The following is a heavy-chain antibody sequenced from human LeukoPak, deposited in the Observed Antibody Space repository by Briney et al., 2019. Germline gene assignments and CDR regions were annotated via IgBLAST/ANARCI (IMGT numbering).Heavy chain of an antibody. V-gene: IGHV1-8*03. CDR1: GYTCTNYD. D-gene: IGHD2-2*01. J-gene: IGHJ6*03. CDR3: ARRARDCSSTSCFNYYYYTDV. Sequence: ASVKVSCKASGYTCTNYDINWVRQATGQGLEWMGWMNPNNGNTGYAQKFQGRVTITRDTSISTAYMELSSLRSEDTAVYYCARRARDCSSTSCFNYYYYTDVWGKGTTLTVSS. CDR2: MNPNNGNT.